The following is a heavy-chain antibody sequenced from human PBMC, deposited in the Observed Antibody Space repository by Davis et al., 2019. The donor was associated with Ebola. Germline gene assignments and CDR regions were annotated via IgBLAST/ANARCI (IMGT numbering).Heavy chain of an antibody. V-gene: IGHV4-31*11. CDR1: GGSFSGYY. D-gene: IGHD1-26*01. J-gene: IGHJ6*02. CDR2: IYYSGST. Sequence: SETLSLTCAVYGGSFSGYYWSWIRQHPGKGLEWIGYIYYSGSTYYNPSLKSRVTISVDTSKNQFSLKLSSVTAADTAVYYCAREVGYYGMDVWGQGTTVTVSS. CDR3: AREVGYYGMDV.